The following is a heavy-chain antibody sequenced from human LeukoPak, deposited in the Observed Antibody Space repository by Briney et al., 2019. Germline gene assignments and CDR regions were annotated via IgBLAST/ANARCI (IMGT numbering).Heavy chain of an antibody. CDR3: ARHVRFLEWLSSYYFDY. D-gene: IGHD3-3*01. CDR2: IYYSGTT. Sequence: SETLSLTCTVSGGTISSSSYYWGWIRQPPGKGLEWLGSIYYSGTTYYNPSLKSRVTISVDTSKSQFSLRLTSVTAADTAVYYCARHVRFLEWLSSYYFDYWGQGTLVTVSS. V-gene: IGHV4-39*01. J-gene: IGHJ4*02. CDR1: GGTISSSSYY.